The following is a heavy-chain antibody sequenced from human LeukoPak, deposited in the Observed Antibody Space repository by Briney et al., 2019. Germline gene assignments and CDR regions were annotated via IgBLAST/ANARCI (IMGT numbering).Heavy chain of an antibody. V-gene: IGHV4-59*12. CDR1: GGSISSYY. CDR2: IYYSGST. J-gene: IGHJ3*02. CDR3: ARDTPYYDILTGYSDDAFDI. D-gene: IGHD3-9*01. Sequence: SETLSLTCTVSGGSISSYYWSWIRQPPGKGLEWIGYIYYSGSTNYNPSLKSRVTISVDTSKNQFSLKLSSVTAADTAVYYCARDTPYYDILTGYSDDAFDIWGQGTMVTVSS.